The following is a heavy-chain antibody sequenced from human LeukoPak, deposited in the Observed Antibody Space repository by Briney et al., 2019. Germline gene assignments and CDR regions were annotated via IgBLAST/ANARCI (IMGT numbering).Heavy chain of an antibody. CDR2: IYYSGNT. D-gene: IGHD5-18*01. V-gene: IGHV4-39*01. CDR1: GGSISSDSYH. Sequence: PSETLSLTCTVSGGSISSDSYHWGWIRQPPEMGLEWIGSIYYSGNTYYNPSLKSRVTMSVDTSKHQFSLRLSSVTAADTAVYYCARHRSGGYTYGVLDYWGQGTLVTVSS. CDR3: ARHRSGGYTYGVLDY. J-gene: IGHJ4*02.